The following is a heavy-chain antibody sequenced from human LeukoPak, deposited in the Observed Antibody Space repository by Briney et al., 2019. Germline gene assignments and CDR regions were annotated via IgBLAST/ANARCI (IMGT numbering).Heavy chain of an antibody. CDR3: ASVMTGPYYYYGMDV. CDR1: GFTFSNYS. CDR2: ISSSSSYI. J-gene: IGHJ6*02. D-gene: IGHD3-9*01. V-gene: IGHV3-21*01. Sequence: GGSLRLSCAASGFTFSNYSMNWVRQAPGKGLEWVSSISSSSSYIYYADSVKGRFTISRDNAKNSLYLQMNSLRAEDTAVYYCASVMTGPYYYYGMDVWGQGTTVTVSS.